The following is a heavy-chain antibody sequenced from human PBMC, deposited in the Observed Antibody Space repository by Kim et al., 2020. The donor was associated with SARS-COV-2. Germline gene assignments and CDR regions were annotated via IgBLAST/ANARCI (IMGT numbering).Heavy chain of an antibody. J-gene: IGHJ4*02. D-gene: IGHD4-17*01. Sequence: YYADSVKGRFTISRDNSKNTLYLQMNSLRAEDTAVYYCAKRTIGTVTTDYWGQGTLVTVSS. CDR3: AKRTIGTVTTDY. V-gene: IGHV3-23*01.